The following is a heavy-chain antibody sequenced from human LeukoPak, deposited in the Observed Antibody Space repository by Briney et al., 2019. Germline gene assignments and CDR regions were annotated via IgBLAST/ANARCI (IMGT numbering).Heavy chain of an antibody. D-gene: IGHD3-16*01. CDR1: GFSFSSYW. CDR3: AKWPEGAMDYFDY. Sequence: PGGSLRVSCATSGFSFSSYWMSWVRQAPVKGLEWVSAISGDGTRTYYADSVKGRFTISRDNSKSTLYLEMSSLRVEDTAIYYCAKWPEGAMDYFDYWGQGTLVTVSS. J-gene: IGHJ4*02. V-gene: IGHV3-23*01. CDR2: ISGDGTRT.